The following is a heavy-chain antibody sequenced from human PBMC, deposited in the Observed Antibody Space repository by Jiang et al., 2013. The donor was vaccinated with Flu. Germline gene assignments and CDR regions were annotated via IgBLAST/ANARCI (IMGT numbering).Heavy chain of an antibody. CDR1: GFTFNGFD. CDR2: IVAGSGDT. J-gene: IGHJ4*02. D-gene: IGHD5-24*01. V-gene: IGHV1-58*02. CDR3: ATSSGGRSAYNYDY. Sequence: EVKKPGTSVKVSCKFSGFTFNGFDIQWVRQARGQRLEWIGWIVAGSGDTRFAQKFQERVTITRDMSSSTVYMELISLISEDTAVYYCATSSGGRSAYNYDYWGQGTLVTVSS.